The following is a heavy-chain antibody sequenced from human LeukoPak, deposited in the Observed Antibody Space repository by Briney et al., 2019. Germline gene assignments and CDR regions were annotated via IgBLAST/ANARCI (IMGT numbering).Heavy chain of an antibody. J-gene: IGHJ4*02. D-gene: IGHD1-26*01. CDR1: GFTFINYW. V-gene: IGHV3-7*01. Sequence: GESLRLSCAASGFTFINYWMTWVRQAPGRELERVANIKQDGSEKYYVDSVRGRFTISRDNAKNSVFLQVNNLRVEDSDVYYCVRDTGGIGSYPDYWGQGTLVTVSS. CDR3: VRDTGGIGSYPDY. CDR2: IKQDGSEK.